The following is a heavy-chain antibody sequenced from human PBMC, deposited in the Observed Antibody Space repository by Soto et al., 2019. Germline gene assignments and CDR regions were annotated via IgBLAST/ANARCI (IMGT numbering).Heavy chain of an antibody. CDR2: IKSKTDGGTT. Sequence: PVGSLRLSCAASGFTFSNAWMSWVRQAPGKGLEWVGRIKSKTDGGTTDYAAPVKGRFTISRDDSKNTLYLQMNSLKTEDTAVYYCTTDISFLGYCSSTSCYGLVFDYWGQGTLVTVSS. V-gene: IGHV3-15*01. J-gene: IGHJ4*02. D-gene: IGHD2-2*01. CDR1: GFTFSNAW. CDR3: TTDISFLGYCSSTSCYGLVFDY.